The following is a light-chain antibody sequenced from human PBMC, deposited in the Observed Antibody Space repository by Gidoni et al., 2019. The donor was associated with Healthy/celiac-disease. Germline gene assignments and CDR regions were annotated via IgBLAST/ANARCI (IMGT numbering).Light chain of an antibody. CDR1: QSVSSD. Sequence: EIVLTQSTATLSVSPGERATLSCRASQSVSSDLAWYQQKPGQAPRHLIYDASNRATGIPARFSGSGSGTDFTLTISSLEPEDFAVYYCQQRSNWPPRFTFGPGTKVDIK. CDR3: QQRSNWPPRFT. CDR2: DAS. J-gene: IGKJ3*01. V-gene: IGKV3-11*01.